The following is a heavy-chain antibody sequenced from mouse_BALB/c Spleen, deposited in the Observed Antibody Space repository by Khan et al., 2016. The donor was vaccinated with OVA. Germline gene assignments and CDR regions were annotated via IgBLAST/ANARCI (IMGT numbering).Heavy chain of an antibody. CDR1: GYAFSNYW. CDR3: ARSGYDFFAY. D-gene: IGHD2-14*01. Sequence: QVQLKQSGAELVRPGSSMKISCKASGYAFSNYWMNWVRQGAGQGLEWIGQIYPGDGNTNYNGKFKDKATLTADKSSSTAYMQLSSLTSEVSAVSLYARSGYDFFAYWGQGTLVTVSA. J-gene: IGHJ3*01. V-gene: IGHV1-80*01. CDR2: IYPGDGNT.